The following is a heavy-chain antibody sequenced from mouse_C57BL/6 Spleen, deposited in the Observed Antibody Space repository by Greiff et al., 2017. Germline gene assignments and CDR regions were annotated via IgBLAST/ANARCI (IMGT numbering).Heavy chain of an antibody. J-gene: IGHJ2*01. Sequence: VQLQQSGAELVKPGASVKISCKASGYAFSSYWMNWVKQRPGKGLEWIGQIYPGDGDTNYNGKFKGKATLTADKSSSTAYMQLSSLTSEDSAVYFCVRLYGSSYDFDYWGQGTTLTVSS. CDR1: GYAFSSYW. D-gene: IGHD1-1*01. CDR3: VRLYGSSYDFDY. CDR2: IYPGDGDT. V-gene: IGHV1-80*01.